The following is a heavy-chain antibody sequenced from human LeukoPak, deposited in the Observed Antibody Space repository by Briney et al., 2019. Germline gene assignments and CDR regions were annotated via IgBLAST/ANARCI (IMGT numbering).Heavy chain of an antibody. CDR1: GFTFSDYY. J-gene: IGHJ4*02. D-gene: IGHD3-22*01. Sequence: GGSLRLSCAASGFTFSDYYMSWIRQAPGKGLEWVSYISSSGSTIYYADSVKGRFTISRDNAKNSLYLQMNSLRAEDTAVYYCARVATSSSGYYSDNYWGQGTLVTVSS. CDR2: ISSSGSTI. V-gene: IGHV3-11*04. CDR3: ARVATSSSGYYSDNY.